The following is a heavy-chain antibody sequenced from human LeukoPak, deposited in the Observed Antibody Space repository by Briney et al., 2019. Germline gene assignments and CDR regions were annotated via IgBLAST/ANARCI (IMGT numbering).Heavy chain of an antibody. CDR1: GFTFSNYW. J-gene: IGHJ4*02. CDR3: ARRKYSGTYGGAFDY. D-gene: IGHD1-26*01. Sequence: GGSLRLSCAASGFTFSNYWMSWVRQAPPKPLHQVANIKQHGSEKHNKNPVKSQNTTTRNNAKNSLYLQMNSLRAEDTAVYYCARRKYSGTYGGAFDYWGQGTLVTVSS. CDR2: IKQHGSEK. V-gene: IGHV3-7*02.